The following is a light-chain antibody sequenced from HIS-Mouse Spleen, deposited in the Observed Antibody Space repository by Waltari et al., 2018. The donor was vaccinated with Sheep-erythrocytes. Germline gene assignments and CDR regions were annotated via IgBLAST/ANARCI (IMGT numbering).Light chain of an antibody. V-gene: IGLV2-11*01. CDR2: DVS. Sequence: LTQPRSVSGSPGQSVTISCTGTSSDVGGYNYVSWYQQHPGKAPKLMIYDVSKQPSGVPDRFSCSKSGNTASLTISGLQAEDEADYYCCSYAGSYNHVFATGTKVTVL. CDR3: CSYAGSYNHV. J-gene: IGLJ1*01. CDR1: SSDVGGYNY.